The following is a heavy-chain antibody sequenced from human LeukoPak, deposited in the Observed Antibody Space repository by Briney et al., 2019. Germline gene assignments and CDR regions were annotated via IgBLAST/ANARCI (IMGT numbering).Heavy chain of an antibody. CDR3: ASGRQWLVY. CDR2: IYHSGST. D-gene: IGHD6-19*01. Sequence: SETLSLTCAVYGGSFSGYYWSWIRQPPGKGLEWIGEIYHSGSTNYNPSLKSRVTISVGTSKNQFSLKLSSVTAADTAFDYCASGRQWLVYWGQGTLVTVSS. V-gene: IGHV4-34*01. CDR1: GGSFSGYY. J-gene: IGHJ4*02.